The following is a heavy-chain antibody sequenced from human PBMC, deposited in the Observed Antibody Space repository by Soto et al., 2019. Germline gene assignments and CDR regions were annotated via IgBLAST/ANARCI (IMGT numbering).Heavy chain of an antibody. J-gene: IGHJ4*02. CDR2: ISGSGGST. CDR3: AKDAIKYCSGGSCYSSDY. D-gene: IGHD2-15*01. Sequence: EVQLLESGGGLVQPGGSLRLSCAASGFTFSSYAMSWVRQAPGKGLEWVSAISGSGGSTYYADSVKGRFTISRDNSKNTLYLQMKSLRAEDTAVYYCAKDAIKYCSGGSCYSSDYGGQGTLVTVSS. CDR1: GFTFSSYA. V-gene: IGHV3-23*01.